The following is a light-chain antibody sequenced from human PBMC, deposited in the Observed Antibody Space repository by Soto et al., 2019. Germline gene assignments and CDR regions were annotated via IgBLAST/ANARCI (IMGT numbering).Light chain of an antibody. CDR2: GAS. CDR1: QSVSSNY. Sequence: EIVLTQSPGTLSLSPGERATLSCRASQSVSSNYLAWYQQKPGQAPRLLIYGASSRAIGIPDRFSGSGSGTAFTLTISRLEPEDFAVYYCQQYGSSPRTFDQGTNVEIK. J-gene: IGKJ1*01. V-gene: IGKV3-20*01. CDR3: QQYGSSPRT.